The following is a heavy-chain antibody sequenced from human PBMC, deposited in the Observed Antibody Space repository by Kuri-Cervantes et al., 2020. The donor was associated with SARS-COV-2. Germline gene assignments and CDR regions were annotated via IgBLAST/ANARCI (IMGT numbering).Heavy chain of an antibody. CDR1: GYSISSGYY. D-gene: IGHD2-2*01. J-gene: IGHJ5*02. CDR3: AREIPAAMGTNWFDP. V-gene: IGHV4-38-2*02. CDR2: IYHSGST. Sequence: GSLRLSCTVSGYSISSGYYWGWIRQPPGKGLEWIGSIYHSGSTYYNPSLKSRVTISVDTSKNQFSLKLSSVTAADTAVYYCAREIPAAMGTNWFDPWGQGTLVTVSS.